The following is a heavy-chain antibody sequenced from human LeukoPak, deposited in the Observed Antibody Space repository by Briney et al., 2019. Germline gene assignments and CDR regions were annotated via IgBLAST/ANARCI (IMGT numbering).Heavy chain of an antibody. Sequence: SGGSLRLAWAAAGFTFGSYEMNWVRQARGKGREWVSYISSSGTIIYYADSVRGRFTISRDNAKNSLYLQMNSLRVDDTAIYYCARRGSSGWYQHDAFDIWGQGTMVTVSS. J-gene: IGHJ3*02. V-gene: IGHV3-48*03. D-gene: IGHD6-19*01. CDR1: GFTFGSYE. CDR2: ISSSGTII. CDR3: ARRGSSGWYQHDAFDI.